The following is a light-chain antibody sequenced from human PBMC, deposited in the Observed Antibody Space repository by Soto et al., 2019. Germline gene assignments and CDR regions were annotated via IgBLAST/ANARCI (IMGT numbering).Light chain of an antibody. J-gene: IGLJ2*01. CDR2: END. CDR1: SSNIGNNY. Sequence: QSVLTQPPSVSAAPGQKVTISCSGSSSNIGNNYVSWYQQFPGTAPKHLIYENDKRPSGIPDRFSGSKSGTSATLGITGLQTGDEADYYCGTWDSSLSAVVFGGGTKLTVL. CDR3: GTWDSSLSAVV. V-gene: IGLV1-51*02.